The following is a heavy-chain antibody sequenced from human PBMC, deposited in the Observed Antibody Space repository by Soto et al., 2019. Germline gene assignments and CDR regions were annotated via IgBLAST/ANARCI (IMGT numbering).Heavy chain of an antibody. D-gene: IGHD6-19*01. CDR3: ARDLTVALDY. J-gene: IGHJ4*02. Sequence: APVEPSSKEPGFTFTSYSMYSVRQAPGQRLEWMGWINAGNGNTKYSQKFQGRVTITRDTSASTAYMELSSLRSEDTAVYYCARDLTVALDYWGQGTLVTVSS. V-gene: IGHV1-3*01. CDR1: GFTFTSYS. CDR2: INAGNGNT.